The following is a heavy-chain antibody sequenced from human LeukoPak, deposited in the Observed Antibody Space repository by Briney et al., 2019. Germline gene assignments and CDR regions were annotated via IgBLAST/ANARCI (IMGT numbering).Heavy chain of an antibody. J-gene: IGHJ3*01. D-gene: IGHD3-3*01. Sequence: SQTLSLTCAISGDSVSSSGVAWNWVRQSPSRGLEWLGRTFYRSKWYNHYAVSVKSRISITPDTSKNQFSLQLNAVTPEDTAVYYCARGNTIFGVVILRYDAFDVWGQGTRVTVSS. V-gene: IGHV6-1*01. CDR3: ARGNTIFGVVILRYDAFDV. CDR1: GDSVSSSGVA. CDR2: TFYRSKWYN.